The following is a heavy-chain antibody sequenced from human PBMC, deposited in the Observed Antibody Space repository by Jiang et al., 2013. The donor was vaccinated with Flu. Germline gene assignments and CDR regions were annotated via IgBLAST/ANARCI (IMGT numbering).Heavy chain of an antibody. CDR3: ARGGYLRSWYYFDY. J-gene: IGHJ4*02. V-gene: IGHV1-3*01. Sequence: GAEVKKPGASVKVSCKASGYTFTSYAMHWVRQAPGQRLEWMGWINAGNGNTKYSQKFQGRVTITRDTSASTAYMELSSLRSEDTAVYYCARGGYLRSWYYFDYWGQGTLVTVSS. CDR2: INAGNGNT. D-gene: IGHD5/OR15-5a*01. CDR1: GYTFTSYA.